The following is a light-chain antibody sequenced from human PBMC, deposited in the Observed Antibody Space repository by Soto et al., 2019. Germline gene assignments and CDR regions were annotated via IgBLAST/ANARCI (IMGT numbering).Light chain of an antibody. CDR3: QQYGSAPPT. CDR2: DTS. V-gene: IGKV3-20*01. Sequence: EVVMTQSPATLSVSPGEGVTLSCRASQGIGDTLAWYQHKPGQTPRLLIYDTSSRATGIPDRFSGSGSGTDFTLTISGLEPEDFAVYYCQQYGSAPPTFGQGTKLEIK. J-gene: IGKJ2*01. CDR1: QGIGDT.